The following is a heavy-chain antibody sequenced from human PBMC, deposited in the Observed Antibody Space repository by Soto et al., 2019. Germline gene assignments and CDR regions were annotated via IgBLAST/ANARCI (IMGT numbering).Heavy chain of an antibody. Sequence: GGSLRLSCAASGFTFSTFGMHWVRQAPGKGLEWVAVISYDETNKYYADSVKGRFTTSRDNSKNTLYLQMNSLRAEDTAVYYYVKRYSSAWYYFDYWGQGTQVTVSS. CDR2: ISYDETNK. D-gene: IGHD6-19*01. J-gene: IGHJ4*02. V-gene: IGHV3-30*18. CDR1: GFTFSTFG. CDR3: VKRYSSAWYYFDY.